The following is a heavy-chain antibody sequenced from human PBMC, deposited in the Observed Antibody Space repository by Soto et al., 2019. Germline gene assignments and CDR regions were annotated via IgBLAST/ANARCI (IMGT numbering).Heavy chain of an antibody. J-gene: IGHJ4*02. Sequence: GGSLRLSCAASGFTVSSNYMSWVRQAPGKGLEWVSVIYSGGSTYYADSVKGRFTISRDNSKNTLYLQMNALRPEDTAVYYCGRDSYYHSSSGYYVFDYWGQGTLVTVSS. CDR2: IYSGGST. D-gene: IGHD3-22*01. CDR1: GFTVSSNY. CDR3: GRDSYYHSSSGYYVFDY. V-gene: IGHV3-66*01.